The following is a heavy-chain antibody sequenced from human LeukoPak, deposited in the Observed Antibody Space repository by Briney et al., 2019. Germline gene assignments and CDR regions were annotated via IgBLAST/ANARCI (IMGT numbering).Heavy chain of an antibody. J-gene: IGHJ5*02. CDR3: ARVPYSSLNGVDP. D-gene: IGHD6-13*01. Sequence: SQTLSLTCTVSCVSISSGVYCWLWLRHPPGKRLEWSGYISYSGRTYHNPSLKSRVTISVDTSKPQFSLNLSSVTAADPAVYYCARVPYSSLNGVDPWGQGTLVTVSS. CDR1: CVSISSGVYC. CDR2: ISYSGRT. V-gene: IGHV4-30-4*01.